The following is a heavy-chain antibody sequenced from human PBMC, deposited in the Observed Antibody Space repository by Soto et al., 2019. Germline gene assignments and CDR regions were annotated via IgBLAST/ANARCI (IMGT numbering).Heavy chain of an antibody. D-gene: IGHD2-15*01. Sequence: GVSRRLSCAVSRLTLNDFAMLWVRQRPERGVEWVAGVDWSGGVAKYGDAVMGRFIISGNNVNNALVLHMNSLGVEYSGFYYCARSDCGSCKYYFDAWGQGP. J-gene: IGHJ4*02. V-gene: IGHV3-20*04. CDR1: RLTLNDFA. CDR3: ARSDCGSCKYYFDA. CDR2: VDWSGGVA.